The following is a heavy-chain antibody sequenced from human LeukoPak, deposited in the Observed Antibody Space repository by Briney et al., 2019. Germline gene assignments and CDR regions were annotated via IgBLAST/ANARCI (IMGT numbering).Heavy chain of an antibody. Sequence: GGSLRLSCTASAFSFSRYWMTWVRQAPGKGLEWVANIKHDGSEKFYVDSVKGRFTISRDNTKNSVFLQMNTLRVDDTAMYYCARGYYDGGPYCHTHNNWFHPGGQGTLVTVSS. J-gene: IGHJ5*02. V-gene: IGHV3-7*01. D-gene: IGHD3-22*01. CDR2: IKHDGSEK. CDR1: AFSFSRYW. CDR3: ARGYYDGGPYCHTHNNWFHP.